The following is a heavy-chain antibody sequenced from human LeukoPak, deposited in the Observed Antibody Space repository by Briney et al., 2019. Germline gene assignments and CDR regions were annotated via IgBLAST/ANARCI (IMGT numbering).Heavy chain of an antibody. J-gene: IGHJ4*02. CDR3: ARVQRVSGYYSLGY. V-gene: IGHV3-23*01. CDR1: GFTFSSYA. Sequence: PGGSLRLSCAASGFTFSSYAMRCVRQAPGKGLEWVSTINNSGGSSYYADSVKGRFTISRDNSKNTLYLQMNSLRAEDTAVYYCARVQRVSGYYSLGYWGQGTLVTVSS. D-gene: IGHD3-3*01. CDR2: INNSGGSS.